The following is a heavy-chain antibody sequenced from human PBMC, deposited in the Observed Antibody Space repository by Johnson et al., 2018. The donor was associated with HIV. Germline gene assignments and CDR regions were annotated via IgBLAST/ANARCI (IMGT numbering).Heavy chain of an antibody. V-gene: IGHV3-30*02. CDR2: IQYDGSNK. D-gene: IGHD3-22*01. CDR3: AKVRRAYYEDTFDI. J-gene: IGHJ3*02. CDR1: GFSFSNYG. Sequence: QVQLVESGGGVVQPWGSLRLSCAASGFSFSNYGMHWVRQAPGKGLEWVTFIQYDGSNKYSADSVKGRFSISRNNSRDTLYLQMNSLRPEDTAVYYCAKVRRAYYEDTFDIWGQGTMVTVSS.